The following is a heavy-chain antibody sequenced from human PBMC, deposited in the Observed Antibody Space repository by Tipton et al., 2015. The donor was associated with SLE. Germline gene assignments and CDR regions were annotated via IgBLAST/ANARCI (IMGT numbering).Heavy chain of an antibody. CDR3: AKDGVGANLHYFDY. CDR1: GFTFSSYS. J-gene: IGHJ4*02. CDR2: IRYDGSNK. D-gene: IGHD1-26*01. Sequence: QLVQSGGGLVQPGGSLRLSCSASGFTFSSYSMNWVRQAPGKGLEWVAFIRYDGSNKYCADSVKGRFTISRDNSKNTLHLQMSRLRTEDTAVYYCAKDGVGANLHYFDYWGQGTLVTVSS. V-gene: IGHV3-30*02.